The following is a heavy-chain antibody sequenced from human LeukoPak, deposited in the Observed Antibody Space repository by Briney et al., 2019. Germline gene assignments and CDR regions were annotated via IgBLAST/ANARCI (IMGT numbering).Heavy chain of an antibody. CDR1: GYTFTSYG. CDR3: ARSVQSLLAVAATTPIDY. V-gene: IGHV1-18*01. Sequence: ASVKVSCKAFGYTFTSYGISWVRQAPGQGLEWMGWISAYNGNTNYAQKLQGRVTMTTDTSTSTAYMELRSLRSDDTAVYYCARSVQSLLAVAATTPIDYWGQGTLVTVSS. CDR2: ISAYNGNT. J-gene: IGHJ4*02. D-gene: IGHD6-19*01.